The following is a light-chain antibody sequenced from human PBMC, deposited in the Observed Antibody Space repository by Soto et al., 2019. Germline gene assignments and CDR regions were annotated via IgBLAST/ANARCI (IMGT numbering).Light chain of an antibody. CDR1: SSDVRGYNS. Sequence: QSALTQPPSASGSPGQSVTISCTGTSSDVRGYNSVSWYQQHPGKAPKLMIYDVSKRPSGVPDRFSGSKSGNTASLTVSGLQAEDEADYFCSSYADSNNLVFGGGTKRTVL. V-gene: IGLV2-8*01. J-gene: IGLJ2*01. CDR2: DVS. CDR3: SSYADSNNLV.